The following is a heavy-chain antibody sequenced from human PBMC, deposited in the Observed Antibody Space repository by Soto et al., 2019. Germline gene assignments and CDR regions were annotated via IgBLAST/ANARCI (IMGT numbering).Heavy chain of an antibody. Sequence: EVPVVESGGDLVEPGGSLRLSGVTSGFMFSSAWMCWVRQAPGKGLEWVARIKSKKDGGARDYAAPMNGRFSISRDDSKRAVYQQMNSLRAEDTALYYCVERWNDFWGQGTLVTVSS. J-gene: IGHJ4*02. CDR2: IKSKKDGGAR. V-gene: IGHV3-15*01. CDR1: GFMFSSAW. CDR3: VERWNDF. D-gene: IGHD1-1*01.